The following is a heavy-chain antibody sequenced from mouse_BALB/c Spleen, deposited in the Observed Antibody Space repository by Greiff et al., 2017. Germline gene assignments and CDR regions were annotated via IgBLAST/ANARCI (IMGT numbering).Heavy chain of an antibody. J-gene: IGHJ2*01. CDR1: GYAFSSSW. CDR2: IYPGDGDT. CDR3: AREPYYFDY. V-gene: IGHV1-82*01. Sequence: VKLMESGPELVKPGASVKISCKASGYAFSSSWMNWVKQRPGQGLEWIGRIYPGDGDTNYNGKFKGKATLTADKSSSTAYMQLSSLTSVDSAVYFCAREPYYFDYWGQGTTLTVSS.